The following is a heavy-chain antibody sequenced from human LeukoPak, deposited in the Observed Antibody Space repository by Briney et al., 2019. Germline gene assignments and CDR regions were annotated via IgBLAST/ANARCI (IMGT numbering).Heavy chain of an antibody. CDR3: ARGYCSSTSCYAFDY. J-gene: IGHJ4*02. Sequence: ASVKVSCKASGYTFTSYYMHWVRQAPGQGLEWMGIINPSGGSTSYAQKFQGRVTMTRDTSTSTVYMELSSLRSEGTAVYYCARGYCSSTSCYAFDYWGQGTLVTVSS. CDR2: INPSGGST. CDR1: GYTFTSYY. V-gene: IGHV1-46*01. D-gene: IGHD2-2*01.